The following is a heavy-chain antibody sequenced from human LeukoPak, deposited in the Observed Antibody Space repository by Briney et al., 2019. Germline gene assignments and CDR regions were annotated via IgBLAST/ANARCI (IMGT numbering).Heavy chain of an antibody. D-gene: IGHD3-10*01. CDR2: ISSSSSTI. CDR3: ARDAGFGESDYYYYGMDV. Sequence: PGGSLRLSCAASGFTFSSYSMNWVRQAPGKGLEWVSYISSSSSTIYYADSVKGRFTISRDNAKNSLYLQMNSLRVEDTAVYYCARDAGFGESDYYYYGMDVWGQGTTVTVSS. V-gene: IGHV3-48*01. CDR1: GFTFSSYS. J-gene: IGHJ6*02.